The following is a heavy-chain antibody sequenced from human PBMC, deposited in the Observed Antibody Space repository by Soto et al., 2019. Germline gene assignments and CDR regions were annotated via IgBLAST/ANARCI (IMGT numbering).Heavy chain of an antibody. Sequence: EVPLVESGGGSVQPGGSLRLSCAASGFTFNSYNMHWVRQAPGKGLEWVSYITGSSSAIYYADSVKGRFTISRDNAKNSLSLQMNSLRDEDTAVYYCARGYCNGGSCYPGIYWGQGTLVSVSS. V-gene: IGHV3-48*02. CDR3: ARGYCNGGSCYPGIY. CDR1: GFTFNSYN. J-gene: IGHJ4*02. D-gene: IGHD2-15*01. CDR2: ITGSSSAI.